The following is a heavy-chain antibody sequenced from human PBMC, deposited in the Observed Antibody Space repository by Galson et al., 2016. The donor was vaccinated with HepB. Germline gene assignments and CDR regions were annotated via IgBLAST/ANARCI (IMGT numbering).Heavy chain of an antibody. CDR2: INSDGRSI. J-gene: IGHJ3*02. V-gene: IGHV3-74*03. Sequence: SLRLSCAASGFTFSSYWMHWVRQAPGMGLVWVSRINSDGRSITYADSVKGRLTISRDNAKNTLYLQMNSLRAEDTAVYYCSRAKPDSSGWYTLDGFDIWGQGTMVTVSS. CDR1: GFTFSSYW. CDR3: SRAKPDSSGWYTLDGFDI. D-gene: IGHD6-19*01.